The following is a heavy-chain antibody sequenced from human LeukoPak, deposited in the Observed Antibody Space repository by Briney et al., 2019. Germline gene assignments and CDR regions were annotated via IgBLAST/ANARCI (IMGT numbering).Heavy chain of an antibody. V-gene: IGHV4-34*01. J-gene: IGHJ5*02. CDR3: GRGERNWFDP. CDR1: GGSFSGYY. D-gene: IGHD1-26*01. CDR2: INHSGST. Sequence: SETLSLTCAVYGGSFSGYYWSWIRQPPGKGLEWIGEINHSGSTNYNPSLKSRVTISVDTSKNQFSLKLSSVTAADTAVYYCGRGERNWFDPWGQGTLVTVSS.